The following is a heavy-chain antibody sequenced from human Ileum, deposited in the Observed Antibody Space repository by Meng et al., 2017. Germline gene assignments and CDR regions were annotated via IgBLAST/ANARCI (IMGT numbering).Heavy chain of an antibody. CDR2: VNDTETT. CDR1: CILIVSCPKF. J-gene: IGHJ4*02. D-gene: IGHD2-2*01. CDR3: AADISTAWFYY. Sequence: QPQASSTGVAQRDDALYPNCIVSCILIVSCPKFGSGIRQAPGRGPKWIATVNDTETTHYNPYLRSRITISVDTAKNKFSLKVSSLTAADTAIYYCAADISTAWFYYWGQGSLVTVSS. V-gene: IGHV4-39*07.